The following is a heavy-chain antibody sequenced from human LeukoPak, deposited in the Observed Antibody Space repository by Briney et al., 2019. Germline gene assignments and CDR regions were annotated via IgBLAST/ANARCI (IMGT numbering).Heavy chain of an antibody. CDR1: GFTFSNFG. CDR3: VRNSKEENNYGYGYSYDY. J-gene: IGHJ4*02. V-gene: IGHV3-33*01. CDR2: IWYDGSNK. D-gene: IGHD5-18*01. Sequence: GGSLRLSCAASGFTFSNFGMHWVRQAPGKGLEWVAVIWYDGSNKYHADSVKGRFAISRDNSKNTLYLQMNSLRAEDTAVYYCVRNSKEENNYGYGYSYDYWGQGTLVTVSS.